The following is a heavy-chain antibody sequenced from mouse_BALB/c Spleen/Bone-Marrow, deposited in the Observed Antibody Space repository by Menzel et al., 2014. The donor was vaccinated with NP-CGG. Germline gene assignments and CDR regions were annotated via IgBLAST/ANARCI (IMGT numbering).Heavy chain of an antibody. V-gene: IGHV5-9-2*01. CDR1: GSTFSNYG. CDR2: ISGGGSYT. J-gene: IGHJ3*01. D-gene: IGHD2-4*01. CDR3: ARHAYYDQTEVSFVY. Sequence: EVKLVESGGGLVKSGGSLKLSCAASGSTFSNYGMSWVRRTPEKRLEWVATISGGGSYTFYSDSVKGRFSISRDNAKNNLYLQLSSLRSEDTALYYCARHAYYDQTEVSFVYWGQGTLVTVSA.